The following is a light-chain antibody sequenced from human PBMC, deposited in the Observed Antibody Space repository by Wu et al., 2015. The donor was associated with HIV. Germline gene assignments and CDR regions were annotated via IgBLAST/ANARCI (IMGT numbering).Light chain of an antibody. Sequence: EIVLTQSPATLSLSPGERATLSCRTSQSVSTYVAWYQQKPGQAPRLLIYDASTRATGISDRFSGSGSGTEFTLTISSMQSEDFAVYYCQNYNGWPWTFGQGTRVEIK. CDR3: QNYNGWPWT. J-gene: IGKJ1*01. CDR2: DAS. CDR1: QSVSTY. V-gene: IGKV3-15*01.